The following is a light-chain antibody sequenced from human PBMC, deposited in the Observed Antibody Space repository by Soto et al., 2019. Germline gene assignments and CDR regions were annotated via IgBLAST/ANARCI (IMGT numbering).Light chain of an antibody. Sequence: EIVMTQSPGTLSLSPGERATLSCRASQSVNSNLAWYQQIPGQAPRLLIYGASTRATGVPARFSGSGSGTEFTLAIGSLQSEDFAVYYCQQYNDWPQTFGLGTKVEIK. CDR2: GAS. CDR3: QQYNDWPQT. J-gene: IGKJ1*01. CDR1: QSVNSN. V-gene: IGKV3-15*01.